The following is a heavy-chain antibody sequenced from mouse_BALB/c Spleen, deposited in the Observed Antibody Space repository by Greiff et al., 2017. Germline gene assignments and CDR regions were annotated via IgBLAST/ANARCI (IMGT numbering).Heavy chain of an antibody. CDR1: GFTFSSYG. CDR2: INSNGGST. J-gene: IGHJ4*01. D-gene: IGHD2-4*01. V-gene: IGHV5-6-3*01. Sequence: EVKLMESGGGLVQPGGSLKLSCAASGFTFSSYGMSWVRQTPDKRLELVATINSNGGSTYYPDSVKGRFTISRDNAKNTLYLQMSSLKSEDTAMYYCARVLMITGAMDYWGQGTSVTVSS. CDR3: ARVLMITGAMDY.